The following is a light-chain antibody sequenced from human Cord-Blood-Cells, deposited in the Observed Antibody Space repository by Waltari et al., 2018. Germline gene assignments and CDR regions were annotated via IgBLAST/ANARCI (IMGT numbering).Light chain of an antibody. CDR2: EGS. J-gene: IGLJ3*02. V-gene: IGLV2-23*01. Sequence: QPALTQPAPVPGSPGQSITISCTGTSSDVGSYTLFSWYQQHPGKAPKPMIYEGSKRPSGVSNRFSGSKSGNTASLTISGLQAEDEADYYCCSYAGSSTWVFGGGTKLTVL. CDR1: SSDVGSYTL. CDR3: CSYAGSSTWV.